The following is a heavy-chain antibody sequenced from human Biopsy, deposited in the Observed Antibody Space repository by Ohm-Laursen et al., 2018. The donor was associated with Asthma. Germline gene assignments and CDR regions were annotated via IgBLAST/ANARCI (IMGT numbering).Heavy chain of an antibody. J-gene: IGHJ3*02. D-gene: IGHD1-1*01. CDR1: GFSFNSYG. CDR2: MSFDGRQT. Sequence: SLRLSCAASGFSFNSYGMHWVRQAPGKGLEWVAVMSFDGRQTYYADSVKGRFTISRDNSKNTFYLQMNSLRAEDTAVYYCVRDGTDDAFDIWGQGTVVSVSS. V-gene: IGHV3-30*03. CDR3: VRDGTDDAFDI.